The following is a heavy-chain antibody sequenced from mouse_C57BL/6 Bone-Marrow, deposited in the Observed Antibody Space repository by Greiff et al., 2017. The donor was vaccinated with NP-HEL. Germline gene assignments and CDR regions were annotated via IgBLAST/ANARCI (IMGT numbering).Heavy chain of an antibody. J-gene: IGHJ3*01. Sequence: DVMLVESGGGLVKPGGSLKLSCAASGFTFSSYAMSWVRQTPEKRLEWVATISDGGSYTYYPDNVKGRFTISRDNAKNNLYLQMSHLKSEDTAMYYCARDRGYSNSRFAYWGQGTLVTVSA. CDR1: GFTFSSYA. CDR3: ARDRGYSNSRFAY. D-gene: IGHD2-5*01. CDR2: ISDGGSYT. V-gene: IGHV5-4*01.